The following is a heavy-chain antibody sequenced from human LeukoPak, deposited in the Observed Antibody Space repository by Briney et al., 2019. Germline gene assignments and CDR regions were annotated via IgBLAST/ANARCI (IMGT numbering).Heavy chain of an antibody. CDR1: GYIFTTHA. CDR3: ARASSGSLSTWFGELFDRYDP. CDR2: INAGSGYT. Sequence: GASVKVSCKASGYIFTTHAMHWRRQAPGQRPEWMGWINAGSGYTKYSQKFQGRVTISRDTSASAVYMELRSLGSEDTAVYYCARASSGSLSTWFGELFDRYDPWGQGTLVTVSS. D-gene: IGHD3-10*01. J-gene: IGHJ5*02. V-gene: IGHV1-3*01.